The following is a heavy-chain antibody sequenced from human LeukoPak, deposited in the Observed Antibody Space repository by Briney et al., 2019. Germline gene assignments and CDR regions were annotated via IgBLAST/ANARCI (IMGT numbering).Heavy chain of an antibody. J-gene: IGHJ6*03. V-gene: IGHV4-39*07. CDR1: GGSISSSSYY. CDR3: ARAASGYYRIYYYYYMDV. D-gene: IGHD3-3*01. Sequence: PSETLSLTCTVSGGSISSSSYYWGWIRQPPGKGLEWIGSIYYSGSTYYNPSLKSRVTISVDTSKNQFSLKLSSVTAADTAVYYCARAASGYYRIYYYYYMDVWGKGTTVTVSS. CDR2: IYYSGST.